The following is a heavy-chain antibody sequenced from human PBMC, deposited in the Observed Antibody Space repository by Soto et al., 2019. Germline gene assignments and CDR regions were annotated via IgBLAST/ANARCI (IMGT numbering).Heavy chain of an antibody. J-gene: IGHJ6*02. Sequence: PSETLSLTCTVSGGSISSSSYYWGWIRQPPGKGLEWIGSIYYSGSTYYNPSLKSRVTISVDTSKNQFSLKLSSVTAADTAVYYCAGTPYSSSWGAPYYYGMDVWGQGTTVTVS. CDR2: IYYSGST. D-gene: IGHD6-13*01. CDR3: AGTPYSSSWGAPYYYGMDV. CDR1: GGSISSSSYY. V-gene: IGHV4-39*01.